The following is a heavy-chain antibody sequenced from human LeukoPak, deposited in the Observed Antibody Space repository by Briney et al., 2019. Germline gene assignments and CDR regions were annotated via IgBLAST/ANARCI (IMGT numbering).Heavy chain of an antibody. V-gene: IGHV4-38-2*02. J-gene: IGHJ4*02. Sequence: SETLSLTCTVSGYSISSGYYWGWIRQPPGKGLEWIGSIYHSGSTYYNPSLKSRVTISVDTSKNQFSLKLSSVTAADTAVYYCARSGGVRGHYFEYWGQGALVTVSS. CDR1: GYSISSGYY. D-gene: IGHD3-10*01. CDR2: IYHSGST. CDR3: ARSGGVRGHYFEY.